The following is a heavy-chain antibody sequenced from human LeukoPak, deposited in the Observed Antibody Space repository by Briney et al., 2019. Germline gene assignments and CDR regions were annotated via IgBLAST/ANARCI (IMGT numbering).Heavy chain of an antibody. D-gene: IGHD3-10*01. CDR3: AKLQYYYGSGSSTD. J-gene: IGHJ4*02. Sequence: SETLSLTCTVSGVSISGNRYYWAWIRQPPGKGLEWIGNIFFGGTTYYNPSLKSRVTISTDTSKNQFSLELSSVTAADTAVYYCAKLQYYYGSGSSTDWGRGTLVTVSS. CDR2: IFFGGTT. V-gene: IGHV4-39*01. CDR1: GVSISGNRYY.